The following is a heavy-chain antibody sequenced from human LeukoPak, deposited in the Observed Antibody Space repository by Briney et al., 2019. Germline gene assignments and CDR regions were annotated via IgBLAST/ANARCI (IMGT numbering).Heavy chain of an antibody. V-gene: IGHV4-30-2*01. D-gene: IGHD6-13*01. CDR3: ARQEQQPYYYYGMDV. CDR2: IYHSGST. CDR1: GGSISSGGYS. J-gene: IGHJ6*02. Sequence: SETLSLTCAVSGGSISSGGYSWSWIRQPPGKGLEWIGYIYHSGSTYYNPSLKSRVTISVDRSKNQFSLKLSSVTAADTAVYYCARQEQQPYYYYGMDVWGQGTTVTVSS.